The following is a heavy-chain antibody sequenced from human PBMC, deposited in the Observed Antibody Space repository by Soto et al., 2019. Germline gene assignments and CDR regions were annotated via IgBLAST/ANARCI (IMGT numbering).Heavy chain of an antibody. CDR3: ARLGHRSWFDP. CDR1: GDTFSTYV. V-gene: IGHV1-69*01. Sequence: QVQLVQSGAEVKKPGSSVKVSCKASGDTFSTYVISWVREAPGQGLEWMGDILPMFDSPNYAQKLQGRVTITADESTSTAYVELNSLRSEDTAVYYCARLGHRSWFDPWGQGTLVTVSS. CDR2: ILPMFDSP. J-gene: IGHJ5*02.